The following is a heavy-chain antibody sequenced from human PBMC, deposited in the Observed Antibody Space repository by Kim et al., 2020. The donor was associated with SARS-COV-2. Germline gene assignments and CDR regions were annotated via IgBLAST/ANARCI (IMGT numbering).Heavy chain of an antibody. D-gene: IGHD2-15*01. CDR3: AKYCAGTSCYQGFDY. J-gene: IGHJ4*02. V-gene: IGHV3-23*01. CDR1: GFTFTNYV. Sequence: GGSLRLSCATSGFTFTNYVMNWVRQAPGKGLEWVSTMTGDGGTYYADSVRGRFTISRDNSKNTLYLQMSSLRAEDTAVYYCAKYCAGTSCYQGFDYWVRGTLVTVSS. CDR2: MTGDGGT.